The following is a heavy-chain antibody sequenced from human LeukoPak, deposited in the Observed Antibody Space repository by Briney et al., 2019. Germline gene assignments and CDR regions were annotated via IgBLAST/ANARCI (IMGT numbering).Heavy chain of an antibody. J-gene: IGHJ4*02. Sequence: GGSLRLSCAASGLTFSSYAMSWVRQAPGKGLEWVSAISGSGGSTYYADSVKGRFTISRDNSKNTLYLQMNSLRAEDTALYYCTKDEFGSGTYSPLVYWGQGTLVTVSS. V-gene: IGHV3-23*01. CDR3: TKDEFGSGTYSPLVY. CDR2: ISGSGGST. CDR1: GLTFSSYA. D-gene: IGHD3-10*01.